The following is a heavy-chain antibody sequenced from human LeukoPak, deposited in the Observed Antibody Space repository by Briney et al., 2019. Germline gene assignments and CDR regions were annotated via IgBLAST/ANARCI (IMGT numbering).Heavy chain of an antibody. D-gene: IGHD3-22*01. Sequence: SETLSLTCTVSGASINSYYWSWIRQPPGKGLEWIGYIYSSGSTNYNPSLKSRVTISVDTSKNQFSLKLSSVTAADTAVYYCARDVKSGYYMNWFDPWGQGTLVTVSS. V-gene: IGHV4-59*12. CDR3: ARDVKSGYYMNWFDP. CDR1: GASINSYY. J-gene: IGHJ5*02. CDR2: IYSSGST.